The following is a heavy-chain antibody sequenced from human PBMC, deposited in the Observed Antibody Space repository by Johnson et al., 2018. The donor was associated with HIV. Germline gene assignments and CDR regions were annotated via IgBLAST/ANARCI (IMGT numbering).Heavy chain of an antibody. Sequence: VQLVESGGGGVQPGRSLRLSCAASGFTFSSYAMHWVRRAPGKGLEWLAVVSYDGSKKYYEDSVKGRFTISRDNSKNTLYLQMSSLRPEDTAVHYCAKDGYRAALDVWGQGTMVTVST. CDR2: VSYDGSKK. CDR1: GFTFSSYA. J-gene: IGHJ3*01. D-gene: IGHD5-24*01. V-gene: IGHV3-30*18. CDR3: AKDGYRAALDV.